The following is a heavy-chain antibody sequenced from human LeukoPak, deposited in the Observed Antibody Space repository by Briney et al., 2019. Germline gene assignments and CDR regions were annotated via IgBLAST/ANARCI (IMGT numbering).Heavy chain of an antibody. CDR3: ARDIYPDSSGTAFDS. CDR1: GFTFSSYG. V-gene: IGHV3-23*01. Sequence: GGSLRLSCDASGFTFSSYGMNWVRQAPGEGLEWVSGVTSGGSPYYADSVQGRFTVSRDNTKNTLYVKMNSLRAEDTALYYCARDIYPDSSGTAFDSWGQGTLVTVS. D-gene: IGHD3-22*01. J-gene: IGHJ4*02. CDR2: VTSGGSP.